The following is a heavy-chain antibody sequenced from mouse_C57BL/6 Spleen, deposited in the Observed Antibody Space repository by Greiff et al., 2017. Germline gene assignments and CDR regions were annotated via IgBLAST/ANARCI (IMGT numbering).Heavy chain of an antibody. J-gene: IGHJ2*01. CDR3: ARRGWSPDYFDY. CDR1: GYTFTSYW. Sequence: VQLQQPGAELVKPGASVKMSCKASGYTFTSYWITWVKQRPGQGLEWIGDIYPGSGSTNYNEKFKSKATLTVDTSSSTAYMQLSSLTSEDSAVYYCARRGWSPDYFDYWGQGTTLTVSS. CDR2: IYPGSGST. D-gene: IGHD2-3*01. V-gene: IGHV1-55*01.